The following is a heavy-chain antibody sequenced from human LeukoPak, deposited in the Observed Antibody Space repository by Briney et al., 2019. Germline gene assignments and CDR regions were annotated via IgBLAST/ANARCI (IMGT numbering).Heavy chain of an antibody. J-gene: IGHJ4*02. D-gene: IGHD3-10*01. CDR1: GGSISSYY. V-gene: IGHV4-59*01. CDR3: ARDARGEGYFDY. CDR2: IYYSGST. Sequence: TSETLSLTCTVSGGSISSYYWSWIRQPPGKGLEWIGYIYYSGSTNYNPSLKSRVTISVDTSKNQFSLKLSSVTAADTAVYYCARDARGEGYFDYWGQGTLVTVSS.